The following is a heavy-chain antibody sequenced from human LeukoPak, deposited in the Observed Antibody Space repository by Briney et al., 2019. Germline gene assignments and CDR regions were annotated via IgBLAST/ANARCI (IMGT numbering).Heavy chain of an antibody. Sequence: PGGTLRLSCAASGFTFSRNGMTWVRQAPGKGLEWVSAISGSGGNTYYADSVKGRFTISRDNSKNTLYLQMNSLRAEDTAVYYCPKDRRAGSYDYWGQGTLVTVSS. J-gene: IGHJ4*02. CDR2: ISGSGGNT. CDR1: GFTFSRNG. V-gene: IGHV3-23*01. D-gene: IGHD3-10*01. CDR3: PKDRRAGSYDY.